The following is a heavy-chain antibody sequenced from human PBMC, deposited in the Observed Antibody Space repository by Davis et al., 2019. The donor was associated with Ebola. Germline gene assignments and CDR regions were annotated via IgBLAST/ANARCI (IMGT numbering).Heavy chain of an antibody. Sequence: GESLKISCAASGFNFRSYGMHWVRQAPGKGLEWVSLIGGGGDDTYYPDSVKGRFTISRDNSKNMLFLQMNSLRAEDTAVYYCAKDSRGYNKPFDYWGQGTLVTVSS. CDR2: IGGGGDDT. V-gene: IGHV3-23*01. CDR1: GFNFRSYG. J-gene: IGHJ4*02. CDR3: AKDSRGYNKPFDY. D-gene: IGHD3-10*01.